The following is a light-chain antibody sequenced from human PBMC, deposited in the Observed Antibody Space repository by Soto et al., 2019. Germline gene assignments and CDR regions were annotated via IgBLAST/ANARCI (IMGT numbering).Light chain of an antibody. CDR3: MQTLQSRT. V-gene: IGKV2-28*01. Sequence: DIVMTRSPLSLPVTPGEPASISCRSSQSLVHSNGYNYLDWYLQKPGQSPQVLIYMGSNRASGVPDRFSGSGSGTDFTLKISRVEAEDVGVYYCMQTLQSRTFGQGTKVEI. J-gene: IGKJ1*01. CDR1: QSLVHSNGYNY. CDR2: MGS.